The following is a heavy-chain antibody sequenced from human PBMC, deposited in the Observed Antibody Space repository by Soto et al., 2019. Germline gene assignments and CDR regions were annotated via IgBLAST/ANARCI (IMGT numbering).Heavy chain of an antibody. D-gene: IGHD7-27*01. CDR2: ISGSGGST. CDR3: ARRGNWGHFDY. CDR1: GFTFSSYA. V-gene: IGHV3-23*01. J-gene: IGHJ4*02. Sequence: EAQLLESGGGLVQPGGSLRLSCAASGFTFSSYAMSWVRQAPGKGLEWVAGISGSGGSTYYADSVKGRFTISSDNSKNALDLQMNSLRAEDTAVYYCARRGNWGHFDYWGQGTLVTVSS.